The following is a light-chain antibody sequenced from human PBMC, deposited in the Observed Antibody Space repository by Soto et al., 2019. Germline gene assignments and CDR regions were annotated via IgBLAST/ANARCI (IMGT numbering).Light chain of an antibody. J-gene: IGKJ5*01. V-gene: IGKV1-33*01. CDR3: QHYHDLPII. CDR1: QDISES. Sequence: DIQMTQSPASLSASVGDRVTLTCKASQDISESLNWYQQKPGEAPKVLIFAASTLDVGVPARFSGSGSGTHFPLTISRLHPEVIATYFCQHYHDLPIIFGQGTRLEVK. CDR2: AAS.